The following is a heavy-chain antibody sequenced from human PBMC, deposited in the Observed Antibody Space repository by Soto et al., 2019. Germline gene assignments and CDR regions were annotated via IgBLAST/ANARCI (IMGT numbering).Heavy chain of an antibody. CDR3: ATSGRQTLRYQFDY. CDR2: VEHAGTYE. D-gene: IGHD3-9*01. Sequence: GGSLRLSXXXSXXXXXXXXXXXXXQPPGXGLEWVEMVEHAGTYESYVASVKGRFTISRDNSKNTLYLEMDSLSGDDTALYSCATSGRQTLRYQFDYWGQGALVTVSS. V-gene: IGHV3-30*03. CDR1: XXXXXXXX. J-gene: IGHJ4*02.